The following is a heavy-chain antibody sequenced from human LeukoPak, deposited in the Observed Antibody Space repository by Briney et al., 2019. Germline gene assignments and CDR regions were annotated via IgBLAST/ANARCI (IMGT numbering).Heavy chain of an antibody. V-gene: IGHV3-30*02. CDR3: VKDQGECPGSRCYLRFLEY. Sequence: GGSLRVSCAASGFNFSIYGMHWVRQAPGKGLEWVTFVRFDQSATVYADSVQGRFAISRDNSKNTVYLQMNSLRVEDTALYFCVKDQGECPGSRCYLRFLEYWGQGTLVIVSS. D-gene: IGHD3-3*01. CDR1: GFNFSIYG. CDR2: VRFDQSAT. J-gene: IGHJ4*02.